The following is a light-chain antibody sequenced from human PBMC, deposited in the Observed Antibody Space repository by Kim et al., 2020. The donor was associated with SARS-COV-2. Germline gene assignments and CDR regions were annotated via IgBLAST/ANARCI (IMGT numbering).Light chain of an antibody. J-gene: IGLJ2*01. V-gene: IGLV2-14*03. Sequence: GQSITISCHVTSSDVGCYNYVTWYQQHPGKAPKRMIFDVSKRPSGVSNRFSGSKSGNTASLTISGLQAEDEADYYCSSHTSSNTLVFGGGTQLTVL. CDR2: DVS. CDR3: SSHTSSNTLV. CDR1: SSDVGCYNY.